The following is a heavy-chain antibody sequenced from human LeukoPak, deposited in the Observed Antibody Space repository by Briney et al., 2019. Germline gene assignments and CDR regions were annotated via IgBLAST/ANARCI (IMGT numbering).Heavy chain of an antibody. Sequence: SETLSLTCTVSGGSISSYYWSWVRQPPGKGLEWIGYIYYSGSTNYNPSLKSRVTISVDTSKNQFSQKLSSVTAADTAVYYCARYHSGSYYTSWFDPWGQGTLVTVSS. CDR2: IYYSGST. CDR3: ARYHSGSYYTSWFDP. V-gene: IGHV4-59*01. CDR1: GGSISSYY. J-gene: IGHJ5*02. D-gene: IGHD3-10*01.